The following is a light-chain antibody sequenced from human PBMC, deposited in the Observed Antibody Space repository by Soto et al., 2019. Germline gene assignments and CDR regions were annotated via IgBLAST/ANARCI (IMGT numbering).Light chain of an antibody. Sequence: EIVMTQSPATLSVSPGERATLSCRASQSVISNLAWYQQKPGQAPRLLIYGASYRATGLPDRFSGSGSGTDFTLTISRLEPEDFAVYYCQQYGTSPWTFGQGTKVDIK. CDR2: GAS. CDR3: QQYGTSPWT. J-gene: IGKJ1*01. V-gene: IGKV3-20*01. CDR1: QSVISN.